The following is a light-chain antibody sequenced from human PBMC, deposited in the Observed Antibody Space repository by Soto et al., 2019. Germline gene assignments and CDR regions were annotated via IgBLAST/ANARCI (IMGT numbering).Light chain of an antibody. CDR1: SSDIGGYKY. CDR2: EVS. CDR3: GSITSSTTSV. Sequence: QSVLTQPASVSGSPGQSITISCTGSSSDIGGYKYVSWYQHHPDKAPKFLIYEVSNRPSGVSNRFSGSKSGNTASLTISGLQSEDEADYYCGSITSSTTSVFGTGTKLTVL. V-gene: IGLV2-14*01. J-gene: IGLJ1*01.